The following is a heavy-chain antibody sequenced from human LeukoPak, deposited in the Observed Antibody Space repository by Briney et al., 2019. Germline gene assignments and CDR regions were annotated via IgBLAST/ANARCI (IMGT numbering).Heavy chain of an antibody. CDR3: AKDHPKFFGVVTPYFDY. Sequence: GGSLRLSCAASGFTFSSYAMSWVRQAPGKGLEWVSAISGSGGSTYYADSVKGRFTISRDNSKNTLYLQMNSLRAEDTAVYYCAKDHPKFFGVVTPYFDYWGQGTLVTVSS. CDR2: ISGSGGST. J-gene: IGHJ4*02. D-gene: IGHD3-3*01. CDR1: GFTFSSYA. V-gene: IGHV3-23*01.